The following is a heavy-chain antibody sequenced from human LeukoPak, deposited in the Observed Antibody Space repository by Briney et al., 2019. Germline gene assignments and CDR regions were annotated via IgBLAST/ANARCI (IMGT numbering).Heavy chain of an antibody. D-gene: IGHD3-3*01. Sequence: GASVKVSCKASGYTFTSYGISWVRQAPGQGLEWMGWISAYNGNTNYAQKLQGRVTMTTDTSTSTAYMELRSLRSDDTAVYYCARDRYHDFWSGYSFPQGGPDFDYWAREPWSPSPQ. V-gene: IGHV1-18*01. CDR3: ARDRYHDFWSGYSFPQGGPDFDY. CDR1: GYTFTSYG. J-gene: IGHJ4*02. CDR2: ISAYNGNT.